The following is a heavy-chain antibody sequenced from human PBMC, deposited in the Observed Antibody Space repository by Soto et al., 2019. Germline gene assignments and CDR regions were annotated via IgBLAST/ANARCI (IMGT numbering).Heavy chain of an antibody. Sequence: EVQLLESGGGLVQPGGSLRLSCAVSGFIFSRYAMSWVRQAPGKGLEWVSALTGSGGTTYYADSAKGRFTISRDNSRKTLYLQMSSLRAEDTALYFCAKGDNYYASGSYFDSWGQGTLITVSS. CDR3: AKGDNYYASGSYFDS. CDR2: LTGSGGTT. J-gene: IGHJ4*02. V-gene: IGHV3-23*01. D-gene: IGHD3-10*01. CDR1: GFIFSRYA.